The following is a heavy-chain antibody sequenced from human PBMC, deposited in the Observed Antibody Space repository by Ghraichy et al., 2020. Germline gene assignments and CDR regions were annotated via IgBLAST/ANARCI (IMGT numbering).Heavy chain of an antibody. J-gene: IGHJ6*02. CDR3: SRAASLSSSWYESYYYYGMDV. V-gene: IGHV3-7*01. CDR2: IKQDGSEK. CDR1: GFTFSSYW. D-gene: IGHD6-13*01. Sequence: GGSLRLSCAASGFTFSSYWMSWVRQAPGKGLEWVANIKQDGSEKYYVDSVKGRFTISRDNAKNSLYLQMNSLRAEDTAVYYCSRAASLSSSWYESYYYYGMDVWGQGTTVTVSS.